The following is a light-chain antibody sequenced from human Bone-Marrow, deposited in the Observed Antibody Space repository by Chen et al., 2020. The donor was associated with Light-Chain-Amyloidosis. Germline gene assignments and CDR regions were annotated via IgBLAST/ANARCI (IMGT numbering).Light chain of an antibody. Sequence: EIVMTQSPATLSVSPGERATLSCRASQSFSSNLAGYQQKPGQSPRLLIYGASTRATGIPARFSGSGSGTDFTLTISSIEAEDFAVYSCQQYNQWPKTFGRGTKVEI. V-gene: IGKV3-15*01. CDR2: GAS. CDR1: QSFSSN. J-gene: IGKJ1*01. CDR3: QQYNQWPKT.